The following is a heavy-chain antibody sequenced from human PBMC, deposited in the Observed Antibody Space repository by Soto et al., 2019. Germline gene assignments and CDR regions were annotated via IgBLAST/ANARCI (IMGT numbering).Heavy chain of an antibody. Sequence: SGPTLVNPTQTLTLTCTFSGFSLSTSGVGVGWIRQPPGKALECLALIYWDDDKRYSPSLKSRLTTTKDSSKNQVVLTMTNMDPVDTATYYCAHLLSTWDYFDYWGQRTLVTVSS. J-gene: IGHJ4*02. CDR3: AHLLSTWDYFDY. CDR2: IYWDDDK. V-gene: IGHV2-5*02. CDR1: GFSLSTSGVG. D-gene: IGHD1-26*01.